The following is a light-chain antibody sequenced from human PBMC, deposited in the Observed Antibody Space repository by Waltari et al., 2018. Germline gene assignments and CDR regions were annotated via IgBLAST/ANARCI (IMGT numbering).Light chain of an antibody. CDR2: WAS. J-gene: IGKJ4*01. CDR1: QSVLYSSNNKNY. V-gene: IGKV4-1*01. Sequence: DIVMTQSPDSLDGSLGERATTNCKSSQSVLYSSNNKNYLAWYQQKPGQPPKLLIYWASTRESGVPDRFSGSGSGTDFTLTISSLQAEDVAVYYCQQYYTTPLTFGGGTKVEIK. CDR3: QQYYTTPLT.